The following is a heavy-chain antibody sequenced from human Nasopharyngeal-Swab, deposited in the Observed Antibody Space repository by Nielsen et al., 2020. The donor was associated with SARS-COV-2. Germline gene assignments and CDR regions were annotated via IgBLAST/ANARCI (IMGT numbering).Heavy chain of an antibody. CDR1: GYSFATSW. J-gene: IGHJ5*02. D-gene: IGHD3-10*01. CDR2: IYPGDSDT. V-gene: IGHV5-51*01. Sequence: GGSLRLSCKASGYSFATSWIGWVRQMPGNGLEWMGIIYPGDSDTRYSPSFQGQVTISVDKSIRTAYLQWSSLKASDTAMYFCARIKDGSGFGWFDPWGQGTLVTVSS. CDR3: ARIKDGSGFGWFDP.